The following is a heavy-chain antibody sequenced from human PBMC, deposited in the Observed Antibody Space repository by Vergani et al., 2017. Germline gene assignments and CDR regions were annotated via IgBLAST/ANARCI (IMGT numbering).Heavy chain of an antibody. J-gene: IGHJ4*02. Sequence: QLQLQQSGPGLVKPSETLFLTCTVSADSISSGSYYWGWIRQPPGKSLEWIGSIYYSVLTYYNPSLKSRVAISVDTSKNQFSLKVTSVTAADTAVYFCARQRPGSGWSPGDFDDWGQGILVTVSS. CDR3: ARQRPGSGWSPGDFDD. D-gene: IGHD6-19*01. CDR2: IYYSVLT. V-gene: IGHV4-39*01. CDR1: ADSISSGSYY.